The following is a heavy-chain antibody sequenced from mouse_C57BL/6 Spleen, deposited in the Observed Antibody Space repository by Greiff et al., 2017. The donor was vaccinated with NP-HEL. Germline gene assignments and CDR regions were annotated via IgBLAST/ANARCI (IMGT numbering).Heavy chain of an antibody. V-gene: IGHV10-1*01. D-gene: IGHD2-3*01. J-gene: IGHJ4*01. Sequence: GGGLVQPKGSLKLSCAASGFSFNTYAMNWVRQAPGKGLEWVARIRSKSNNYATYYVDSVKDRFTISRDDSESMLYLQMNNLKTEDTAMYYCVRSNDGYRHYYAMDYWGQGTSVTVSS. CDR1: GFSFNTYA. CDR2: IRSKSNNYAT. CDR3: VRSNDGYRHYYAMDY.